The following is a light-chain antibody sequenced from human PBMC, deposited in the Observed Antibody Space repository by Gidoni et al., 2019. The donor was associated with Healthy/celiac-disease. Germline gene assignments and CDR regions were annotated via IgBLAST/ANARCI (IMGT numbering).Light chain of an antibody. V-gene: IGLV2-14*03. CDR2: DVS. J-gene: IGLJ1*01. CDR1: SSDVGGYNY. CDR3: SSYTSSSILYV. Sequence: SALTQPAPVSGSPGQSITISCPGTSSDVGGYNYVSWYQQHPGKAPKLMIYDVSNRPSGVSNRFSGSKSGNTASLTISGLQAEDEADYYCSSYTSSSILYVFGTGTKVTVL.